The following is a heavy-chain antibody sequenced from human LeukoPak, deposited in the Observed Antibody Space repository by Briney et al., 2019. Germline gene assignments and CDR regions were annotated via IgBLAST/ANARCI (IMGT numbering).Heavy chain of an antibody. CDR1: GYTFTGYY. CDR2: INPNSGGT. CDR3: ATVDTAMASY. Sequence: GASVKVSCKASGYTFTGYYMHWVRQAPGQGLEWMGWINPNSGGTNYAQKFQGRVTMTRNTSISTAYMELSSLRSEDTAVYYCATVDTAMASYWGQGTLVTVSS. V-gene: IGHV1-2*02. D-gene: IGHD5-18*01. J-gene: IGHJ4*02.